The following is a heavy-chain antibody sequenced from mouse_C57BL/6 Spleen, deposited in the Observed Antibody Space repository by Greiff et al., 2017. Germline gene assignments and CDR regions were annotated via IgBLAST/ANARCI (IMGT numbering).Heavy chain of an antibody. Sequence: VKLMESGPGLVQPSQSLSITCTVSGFSLTSYGVHWVRQSPGKGLEWLGVIWRGGSTAYNAAFMSRLSITKDNSKSQGFFKMNSLQADDTAIDYCAKKGGDYWYFDVWGTGTTVTVSS. J-gene: IGHJ1*03. CDR3: AKKGGDYWYFDV. CDR1: GFSLTSYG. CDR2: IWRGGST. V-gene: IGHV2-5*01.